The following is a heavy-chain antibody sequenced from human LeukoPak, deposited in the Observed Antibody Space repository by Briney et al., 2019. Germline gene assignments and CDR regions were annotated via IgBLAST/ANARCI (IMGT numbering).Heavy chain of an antibody. J-gene: IGHJ5*02. CDR3: ARRPGGSEIGLYHWFDP. D-gene: IGHD3-10*01. CDR2: IFYSGST. CDR1: SGSISTSNYY. V-gene: IGHV4-39*07. Sequence: SETLSLTCTVSSGSISTSNYYWGWVRQPPGKALEWIGNIFYSGSTYYSPSLKSRVTISLDTSRNQFSLKLSSVTAADTAVYYCARRPGGSEIGLYHWFDPWGQGTLVTVSS.